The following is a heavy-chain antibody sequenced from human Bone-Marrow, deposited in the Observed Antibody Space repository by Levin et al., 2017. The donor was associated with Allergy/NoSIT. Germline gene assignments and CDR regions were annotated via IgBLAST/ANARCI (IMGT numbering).Heavy chain of an antibody. Sequence: KPSETLSLTCAVSGDSISSNNWWTWVRQPPGKGLEWIGEVYHKGSTNYNPSLKSRVTISVDKSKNEFSLKVISVSAADTAMYYCARVLKNAEAVVGATGIVERHYTNIMDVWGEGTTVTVSS. J-gene: IGHJ6*03. CDR2: VYHKGST. V-gene: IGHV4-4*02. D-gene: IGHD2-15*01. CDR3: ARVLKNAEAVVGATGIVERHYTNIMDV. CDR1: GDSISSNNW.